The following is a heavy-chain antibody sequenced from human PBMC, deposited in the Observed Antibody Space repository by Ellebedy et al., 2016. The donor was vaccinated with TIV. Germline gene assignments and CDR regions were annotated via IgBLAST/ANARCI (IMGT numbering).Heavy chain of an antibody. J-gene: IGHJ6*02. CDR2: IYPGDSDT. D-gene: IGHD2-2*01. Sequence: GESLKISXKGSGYSFTSYWIGWVRQMPGKGLEWMGIIYPGDSDTRYSPSFQGQVTISADKSISTAYLQWSSLKASDTAMYYCARRGYCSSTSCYFLDVWGQGTTVTVSS. V-gene: IGHV5-51*01. CDR1: GYSFTSYW. CDR3: ARRGYCSSTSCYFLDV.